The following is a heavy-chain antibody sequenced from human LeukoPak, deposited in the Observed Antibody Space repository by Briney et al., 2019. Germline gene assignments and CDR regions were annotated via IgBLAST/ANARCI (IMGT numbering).Heavy chain of an antibody. CDR1: GFTFRSYS. Sequence: GGSLRLSCAASGFTFRSYSMNWVRQAPWKGLEWVSSITSSSTYIYYADSVKGRFTISRDNAKNSLYLQMNSLRAEDTAVYYCARDSTTADYCYYYMDVWGKGTTVTVSS. CDR3: ARDSTTADYCYYYMDV. D-gene: IGHD1-26*01. J-gene: IGHJ6*03. CDR2: ITSSSTYI. V-gene: IGHV3-21*01.